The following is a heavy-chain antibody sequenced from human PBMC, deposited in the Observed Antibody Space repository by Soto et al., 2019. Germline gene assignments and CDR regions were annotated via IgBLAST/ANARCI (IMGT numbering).Heavy chain of an antibody. D-gene: IGHD3-3*01. CDR2: IHNSGNI. J-gene: IGHJ5*02. CDR3: ARVTNLLSRFSSRFDP. V-gene: IGHV4-30-4*01. CDR1: GGTSSSGDYH. Sequence: SETLSLTCTVSGGTSSSGDYHWSWIRQPPGKGLEWIGNIHNSGNIYYNPSLKSRLSISVDTSKNQFSLKLSSVTAADTAVYFCARVTNLLSRFSSRFDPWGQGTLVTVSS.